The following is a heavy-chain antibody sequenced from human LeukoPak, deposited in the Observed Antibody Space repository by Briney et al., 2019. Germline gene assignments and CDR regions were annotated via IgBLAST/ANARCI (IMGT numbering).Heavy chain of an antibody. CDR1: GGSISSYY. CDR2: IYYSGST. J-gene: IGHJ4*02. V-gene: IGHV4-59*01. CDR3: ARGSPMVRGPIYFDY. Sequence: SETLSLTCTVSGGSISSYYWSWIRQPPGKGLEWIGYIYYSGSTNYNPSLKSRVTISVDTSKNQFSLKLSSVTAADTAVYYCARGSPMVRGPIYFDYWGQGTLVTVSS. D-gene: IGHD3-10*01.